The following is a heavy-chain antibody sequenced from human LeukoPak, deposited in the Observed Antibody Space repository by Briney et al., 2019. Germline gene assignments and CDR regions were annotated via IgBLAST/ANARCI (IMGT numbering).Heavy chain of an antibody. J-gene: IGHJ4*02. CDR1: GYTFTGYH. Sequence: GASVKVSCKASGYTFTGYHMHWVRQAPGQGPEWMGRINPNSGDTNYAQKFQGRVTMTRDTSISTAYVELSRLRSDDTAVYYCARDYCSSTSCLFDYWGQGTLVTVSS. V-gene: IGHV1-2*06. CDR3: ARDYCSSTSCLFDY. D-gene: IGHD2-2*01. CDR2: INPNSGDT.